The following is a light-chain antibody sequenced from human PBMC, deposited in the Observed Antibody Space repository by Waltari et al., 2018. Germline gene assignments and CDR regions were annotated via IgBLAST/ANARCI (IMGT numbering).Light chain of an antibody. CDR3: QQYNSFPWT. CDR2: RAS. J-gene: IGKJ1*01. CDR1: QSVNTW. V-gene: IGKV1-5*03. Sequence: IQMTQSPSTLSASAGDRVVITCRASQSVNTWLAWYQQRPGKAPNLLSYRASSLQSGVPSRFRGRGSGTEFTLTINSLQPDDFASYYCQQYNSFPWTFGQGTKVEIK.